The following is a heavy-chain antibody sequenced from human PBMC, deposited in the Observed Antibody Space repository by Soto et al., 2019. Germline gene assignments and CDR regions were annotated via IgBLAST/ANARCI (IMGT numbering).Heavy chain of an antibody. CDR3: ASEWYYDSIHLDP. J-gene: IGHJ5*02. D-gene: IGHD3-22*01. Sequence: SETLSLTCTVSGGSISSGDYYWSWIRQPPGKGLEWIGYIYYSGSTYYNPSLKSRVTISVDTSKNQFSLKLSSVTAADTAVYYGASEWYYDSIHLDPWGQGTLVTLSS. V-gene: IGHV4-30-4*01. CDR2: IYYSGST. CDR1: GGSISSGDYY.